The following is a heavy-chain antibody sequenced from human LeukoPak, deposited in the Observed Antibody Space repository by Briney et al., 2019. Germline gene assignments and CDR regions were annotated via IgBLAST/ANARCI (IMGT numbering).Heavy chain of an antibody. CDR1: GFTFSSYG. Sequence: GGSLRLSCAASGFTFSSYGMHWVRQAPGKGLEGVAVISYDGSNKYYADSVKGRFTISRDNSKNTLYLQMNSLRAEDTAVYYCANHYYDSSGYFDYWGQGTLVTVSS. CDR3: ANHYYDSSGYFDY. J-gene: IGHJ4*02. D-gene: IGHD3-22*01. V-gene: IGHV3-30*18. CDR2: ISYDGSNK.